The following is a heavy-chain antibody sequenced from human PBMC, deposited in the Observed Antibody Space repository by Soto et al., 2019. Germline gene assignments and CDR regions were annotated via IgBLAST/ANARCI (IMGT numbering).Heavy chain of an antibody. V-gene: IGHV4-30-4*01. CDR1: GGSISSGDYY. D-gene: IGHD5-12*01. Sequence: SETLSLTCSVSGGSISSGDYYWNWIRQPPGKGLEWIGHIYYSGSTNYNPSLKSRVTISVDTSKNQFSLKLSSVTAADTAVYYCARQGGYADHIDYWGQGTLVTVSS. CDR2: IYYSGST. J-gene: IGHJ4*02. CDR3: ARQGGYADHIDY.